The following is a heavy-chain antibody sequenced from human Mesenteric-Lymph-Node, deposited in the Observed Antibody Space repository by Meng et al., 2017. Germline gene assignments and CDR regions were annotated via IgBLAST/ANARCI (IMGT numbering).Heavy chain of an antibody. Sequence: GESLKISCAASGFAVSSSFMSWVRQAPGEGLEWVSTIYNSGSTYYADSVRGRFTISRDNAKNSLLLRMNSLRAEDTAIYYCARIRLERATGTAFDIWGQGTMVTVSS. CDR1: GFAVSSSF. CDR2: IYNSGST. CDR3: ARIRLERATGTAFDI. J-gene: IGHJ3*02. D-gene: IGHD5-24*01. V-gene: IGHV3-53*01.